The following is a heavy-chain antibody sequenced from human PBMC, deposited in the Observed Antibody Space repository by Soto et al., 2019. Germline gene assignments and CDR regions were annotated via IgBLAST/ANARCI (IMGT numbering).Heavy chain of an antibody. CDR3: ATLWFGEGNY. CDR1: GGSISSSSYY. CDR2: IYYSGST. D-gene: IGHD3-10*01. J-gene: IGHJ4*02. Sequence: QLQLQESGPGLVKPSKTLSLTCTVSGGSISSSSYYWGWIRQPPGKGLEWIGSIYYSGSTYYNPSLKSRVTISVDTSKNQFSLKLSSVTAADTAVYYCATLWFGEGNYWGQGTLVTVSS. V-gene: IGHV4-39*01.